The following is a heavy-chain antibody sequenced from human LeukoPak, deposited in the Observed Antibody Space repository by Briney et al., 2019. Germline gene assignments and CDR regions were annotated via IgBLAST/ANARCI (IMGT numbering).Heavy chain of an antibody. CDR2: INSAGSST. V-gene: IGHV3-74*01. CDR3: ARGGGRYCSSTSCYVAY. D-gene: IGHD2-2*01. Sequence: GGSLRLSCAASGFTFSSYWMHWVRQAPGKGLGWVSRINSAGSSTSYADSVKGRFTISRDNAKNTLYLQMNSLRAEDTAVYYCARGGGRYCSSTSCYVAYWGQGTLVTVSS. J-gene: IGHJ4*02. CDR1: GFTFSSYW.